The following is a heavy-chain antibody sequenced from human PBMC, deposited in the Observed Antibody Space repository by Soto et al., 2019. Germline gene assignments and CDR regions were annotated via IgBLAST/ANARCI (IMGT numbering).Heavy chain of an antibody. D-gene: IGHD6-19*01. J-gene: IGHJ3*02. CDR2: IIPSWDAT. Sequence: QVQLVQSGAEVKKPGASVRLSCKTSGYSFTTHYLHWVRQAPGQGLEWLGIIIPSWDATSYAQNIEEGVDMNSDTSTSTVYMELSSLRFEDTAVYYCARKAGYSTGWYEDAFDIWGQGTMVTVSS. CDR1: GYSFTTHY. V-gene: IGHV1-46*01. CDR3: ARKAGYSTGWYEDAFDI.